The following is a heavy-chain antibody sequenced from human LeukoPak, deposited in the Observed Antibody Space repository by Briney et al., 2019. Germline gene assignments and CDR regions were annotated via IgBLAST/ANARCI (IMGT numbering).Heavy chain of an antibody. J-gene: IGHJ6*03. D-gene: IGHD2-15*01. CDR3: ARDASGGYVYYYYYMDV. CDR2: IYSGGST. V-gene: IGHV3-53*01. CDR1: GFTVSSNY. Sequence: PGGSLRLSCAASGFTVSSNYMNWVRQAPGKGLEWVSIIYSGGSTYYADSVKGRFTISRDNSKNTLYLQMNSLRAEDTAVYYCARDASGGYVYYYYYMDVWGKGTTVTVSS.